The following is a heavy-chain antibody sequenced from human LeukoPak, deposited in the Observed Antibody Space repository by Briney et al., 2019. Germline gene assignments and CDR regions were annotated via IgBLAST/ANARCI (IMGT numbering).Heavy chain of an antibody. CDR1: GFTVSRNY. Sequence: PGGSLRLSCAASGFTVSRNYMSWVRQAPGKGLEWVSVIYSGGSTYYADSVKGRFTISRDNAKNSLYLQMSSLRAEDTAVYYCARYGQRRRFEYWGQGTLVTVSS. J-gene: IGHJ4*02. CDR2: IYSGGST. V-gene: IGHV3-66*01. D-gene: IGHD3-10*01. CDR3: ARYGQRRRFEY.